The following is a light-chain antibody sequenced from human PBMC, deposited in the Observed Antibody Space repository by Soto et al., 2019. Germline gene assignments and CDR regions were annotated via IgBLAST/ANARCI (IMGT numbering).Light chain of an antibody. J-gene: IGLJ1*01. CDR2: DDS. V-gene: IGLV3-21*02. CDR1: SIGSKS. Sequence: SYELTQSPSVSVAPGQTVTITCGGSSIGSKSVHWYQQEPGQAPVLVVYDDSDRRSGIPERFSGSNSGNTATLTITRVEAGDEADYHCQVWDTRSEHYVFGPGTKVTVL. CDR3: QVWDTRSEHYV.